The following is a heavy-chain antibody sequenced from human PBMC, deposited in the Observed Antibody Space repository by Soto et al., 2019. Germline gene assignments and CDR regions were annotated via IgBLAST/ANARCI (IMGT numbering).Heavy chain of an antibody. CDR3: ARGYSYGYGMDV. V-gene: IGHV3-21*01. Sequence: EVQLVESGGGLVKPGGSLRLSCAASGFTFSSYSMNWVRQAPGKGLEWVSSISSSSSYIYYADSVKGRFTISRDNAKNSLYLQMNSLRAADTAVYYCARGYSYGYGMDVWGQGTTVTVSS. CDR2: ISSSSSYI. J-gene: IGHJ6*02. CDR1: GFTFSSYS. D-gene: IGHD5-18*01.